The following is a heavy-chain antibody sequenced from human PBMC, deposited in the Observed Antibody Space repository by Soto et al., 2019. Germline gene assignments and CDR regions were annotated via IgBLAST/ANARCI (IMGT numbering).Heavy chain of an antibody. CDR2: ISPGSRYP. D-gene: IGHD6-19*01. Sequence: QVQLVESGGGLVPPGGSLRLSCAGSGFTFGDSYMSWIRQAPGKGLEWLSYISPGSRYPAYADSVKGRFTISRDNAKRSLYLQMMSLTAEDTAIYYCAKADGEQWLAPHLDNWGQGTLVTVS. CDR1: GFTFGDSY. CDR3: AKADGEQWLAPHLDN. V-gene: IGHV3-11*06. J-gene: IGHJ4*02.